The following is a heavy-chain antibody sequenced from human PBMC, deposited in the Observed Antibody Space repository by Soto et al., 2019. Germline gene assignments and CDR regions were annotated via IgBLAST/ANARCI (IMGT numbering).Heavy chain of an antibody. D-gene: IGHD3-9*01. J-gene: IGHJ6*02. CDR1: GGSISSGDYY. V-gene: IGHV4-30-4*01. CDR2: IYYSGST. Sequence: SETLSLTCTVSGGSISSGDYYWSWIRQPPGKGLEWIGYIYYSGSTYYNPSLKSRVTISVDTSKNQFSLKLSSVTAADTAVYYCARGPGGRTGYSYYYYGMDVWGQGTTVT. CDR3: ARGPGGRTGYSYYYYGMDV.